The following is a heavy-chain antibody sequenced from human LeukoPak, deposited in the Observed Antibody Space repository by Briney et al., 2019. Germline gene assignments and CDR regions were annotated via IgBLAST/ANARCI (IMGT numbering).Heavy chain of an antibody. J-gene: IGHJ6*02. Sequence: GRSLRLSCAASGFTFSSYGMDWVRQAPGKGLEWVAVIWYDGSNKCYADSVKGRFTISRDNSKNTLYLQMNSLRAEDTAVYYCAGDYGEYYYGMDVWGQGTTVTVSS. D-gene: IGHD4-17*01. CDR2: IWYDGSNK. CDR1: GFTFSSYG. V-gene: IGHV3-33*01. CDR3: AGDYGEYYYGMDV.